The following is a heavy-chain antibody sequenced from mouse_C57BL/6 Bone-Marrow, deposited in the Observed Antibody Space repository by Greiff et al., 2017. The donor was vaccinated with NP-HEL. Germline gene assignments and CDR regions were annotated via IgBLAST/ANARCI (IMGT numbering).Heavy chain of an antibody. V-gene: IGHV2-2*01. Sequence: VQLQESGPGLVQPSQSLSITCTVSGFSLTSYGVHWVRQSPGKGLEWLGVIWSGGSTDYNVAFISRLSISKDNSKSQVFFKMNSLQADDTAIYYCASYYYGSSPAWFAYWGQGTLVTVSA. CDR3: ASYYYGSSPAWFAY. J-gene: IGHJ3*01. CDR1: GFSLTSYG. CDR2: IWSGGST. D-gene: IGHD1-1*01.